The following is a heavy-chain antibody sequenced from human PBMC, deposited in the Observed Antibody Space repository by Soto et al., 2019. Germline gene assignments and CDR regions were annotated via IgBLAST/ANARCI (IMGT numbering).Heavy chain of an antibody. V-gene: IGHV3-74*01. Sequence: GPLRLSCVVSGFTFAKYWMHWVRQAPGKGLVWVARIETDGTTQTYADSVEGRFTISRDNAKNTLYLHMNSLRAEDTAVYYCGRQAALWEKVDFRGHGTPVTVSS. J-gene: IGHJ1*01. D-gene: IGHD3-10*01. CDR2: IETDGTTQ. CDR1: GFTFAKYW. CDR3: GRQAALWEKVDF.